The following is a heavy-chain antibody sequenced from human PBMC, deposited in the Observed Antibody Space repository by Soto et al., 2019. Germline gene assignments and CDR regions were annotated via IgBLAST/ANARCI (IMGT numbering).Heavy chain of an antibody. Sequence: PGGSLRLSCAASGFTFSSYAMHWVRQAPGKGLEWVAVISYDGSNKYYADSVKGRFTISRDNSKNTLYLQMNSLRAEDTAVYYCARDRDAYCGGDCYSGLLDYWGQGTLVTVSS. CDR2: ISYDGSNK. CDR1: GFTFSSYA. J-gene: IGHJ4*02. V-gene: IGHV3-30-3*01. D-gene: IGHD2-21*02. CDR3: ARDRDAYCGGDCYSGLLDY.